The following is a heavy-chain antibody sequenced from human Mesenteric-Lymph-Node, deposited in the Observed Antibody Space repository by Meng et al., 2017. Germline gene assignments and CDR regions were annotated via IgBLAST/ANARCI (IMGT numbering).Heavy chain of an antibody. CDR1: GYTLTELS. V-gene: IGHV1-24*01. CDR2: FDPEDGET. D-gene: IGHD6-13*01. J-gene: IGHJ4*02. CDR3: ATEGVAAAGTSFDY. Sequence: ASVKVSCKVSGYTLTELSVHWVRQAPGKGLEWMGGFDPEDGETIYAQKFQGRVTMTEDTSTDTAYMELSSLRSEDTAVYYCATEGVAAAGTSFDYWGQGTLVTVSS.